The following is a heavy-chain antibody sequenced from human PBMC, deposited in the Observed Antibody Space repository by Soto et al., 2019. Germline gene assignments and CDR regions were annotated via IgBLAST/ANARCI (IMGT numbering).Heavy chain of an antibody. CDR1: GFTFSSHS. Sequence: EVQLVESGGGLGQPGGSLRLSCAASGFTFSSHSMNWVRQAPGKGLEWVSYISSSSRTIYYADSVKGRFTSSRDNAKNSLYLQMNSLRAEDTAVYYCARDDEMGYFDYWGQGTLVTVSS. CDR3: ARDDEMGYFDY. J-gene: IGHJ4*02. CDR2: ISSSSRTI. V-gene: IGHV3-48*01. D-gene: IGHD3-16*01.